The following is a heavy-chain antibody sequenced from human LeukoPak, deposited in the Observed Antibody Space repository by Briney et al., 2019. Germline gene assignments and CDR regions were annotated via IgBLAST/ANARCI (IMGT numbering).Heavy chain of an antibody. V-gene: IGHV3-20*04. CDR3: AKGGSSGYVLSYYYYYYMDV. J-gene: IGHJ6*03. D-gene: IGHD5-12*01. CDR2: SYWNGVST. Sequence: GGSLRLSCAASGFTFDQYGMSWVRQVPGKGLEWVSGSYWNGVSTGYVDSVKGRFTISRDNAKNTLYLQMNSLRAEDTAVYYCAKGGSSGYVLSYYYYYYMDVWGKGTTVTISS. CDR1: GFTFDQYG.